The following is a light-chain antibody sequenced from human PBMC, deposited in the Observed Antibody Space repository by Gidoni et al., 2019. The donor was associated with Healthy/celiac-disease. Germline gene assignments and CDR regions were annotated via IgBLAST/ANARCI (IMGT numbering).Light chain of an antibody. Sequence: DIVMTQSPLSLPVTPGEPASISCRSSQSLLHSNGYNYLDWYLQKAGQSPQLLIYWGSNRASGVPDMFSGSGSGTDFTLKLSRVEAEDVGVYYCMQALQTPYSFGQGTKLEIK. V-gene: IGKV2-28*01. CDR1: QSLLHSNGYNY. CDR3: MQALQTPYS. J-gene: IGKJ2*03. CDR2: WGS.